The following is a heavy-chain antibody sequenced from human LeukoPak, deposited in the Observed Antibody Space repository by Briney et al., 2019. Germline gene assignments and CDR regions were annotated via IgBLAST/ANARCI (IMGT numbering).Heavy chain of an antibody. CDR1: GGSISSGSYY. Sequence: SETLSLTCTVSGGSISSGSYYWSWIRQPAGKGLEWIGRIYTSGSTNYNPSLKSRVTISVDTSKNQFSLKLSSVTAADTAVYYCARISEAIVGVGYYYYYMDVWGTGTTVTVSS. D-gene: IGHD3-3*01. CDR2: IYTSGST. CDR3: ARISEAIVGVGYYYYYMDV. V-gene: IGHV4-61*02. J-gene: IGHJ6*03.